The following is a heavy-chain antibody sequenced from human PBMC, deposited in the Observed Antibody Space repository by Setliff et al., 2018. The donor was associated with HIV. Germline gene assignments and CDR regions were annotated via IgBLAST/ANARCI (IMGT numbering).Heavy chain of an antibody. D-gene: IGHD3-3*01. CDR3: TRDHTPPPNYDFWSGQLDLRNIFYYMDV. J-gene: IGHJ6*03. V-gene: IGHV7-4-1*01. Sequence: APVKVSCKASGYSLTSYSINWVRQAPGQGLEWMGCINCNAGNPTYAHGFTGRFVFSVDTPVSTAYLQISSLKAEDTAVYYCTRDHTPPPNYDFWSGQLDLRNIFYYMDVWGTGSPVTVSS. CDR1: GYSLTSYS. CDR2: INCNAGNP.